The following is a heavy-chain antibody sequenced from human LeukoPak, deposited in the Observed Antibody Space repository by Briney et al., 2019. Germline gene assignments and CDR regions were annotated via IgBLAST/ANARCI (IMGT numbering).Heavy chain of an antibody. V-gene: IGHV3-48*02. CDR2: ISNVGNTI. CDR3: VRESYVTMIIGDY. CDR1: GFTLSNYT. J-gene: IGHJ4*02. D-gene: IGHD3-22*01. Sequence: GGSLRLSCAASGFTLSNYTMNWVRQAPGKGLEWVSFISNVGNTIYYADSVKGRFTISRDNAKNSLYLQMNSLRDEDTAVYYCVRESYVTMIIGDYWGQGTLVTVSS.